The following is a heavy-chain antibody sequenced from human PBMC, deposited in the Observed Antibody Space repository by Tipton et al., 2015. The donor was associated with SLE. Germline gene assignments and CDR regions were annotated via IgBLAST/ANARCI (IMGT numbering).Heavy chain of an antibody. J-gene: IGHJ5*02. CDR2: IYYSGST. CDR3: ARVGFDYYGSGSFQFDP. CDR1: GGSISGGDYY. V-gene: IGHV4-61*08. D-gene: IGHD3-10*01. Sequence: TLSLTCTVSGGSISGGDYYWSRIRQPPGKGLEWIGYIYYSGSTNYNPSLKSRVTISVDTSKNQFSLQLRSVTAADTAVYYCARVGFDYYGSGSFQFDPWGQGTLVSVSS.